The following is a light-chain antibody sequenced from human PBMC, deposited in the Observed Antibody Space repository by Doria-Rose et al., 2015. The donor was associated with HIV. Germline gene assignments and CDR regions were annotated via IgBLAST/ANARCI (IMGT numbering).Light chain of an antibody. CDR2: DVN. J-gene: IGLJ3*02. Sequence: QSALTQPASVSGSPGQSITISCTGTNNNVGSYNYVSWYQHHAGKAPELMIYDVNKRPSGVSNRFSGSKSGNTASLTMPGLQAEDEADYYCCSYAGSSWVFGGGTKLTVL. CDR1: NNNVGSYNY. CDR3: CSYAGSSWV. V-gene: IGLV2-23*02.